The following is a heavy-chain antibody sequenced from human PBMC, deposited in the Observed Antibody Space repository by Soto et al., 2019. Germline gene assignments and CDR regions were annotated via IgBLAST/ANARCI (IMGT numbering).Heavy chain of an antibody. CDR3: ATDYHKPGTTYGPFNY. D-gene: IGHD1-1*01. CDR1: GYTLTELS. CDR2: FDPEDGET. V-gene: IGHV1-24*01. Sequence: ASVKVSCKVSGYTLTELSMHWVRQAPGKGLEWMGGFDPEDGETIYAQKFQGRVTMTEDTSTDTAYMEMSSLRSEDTAVHYCATDYHKPGTTYGPFNYGGKGTRVTVP. J-gene: IGHJ4*02.